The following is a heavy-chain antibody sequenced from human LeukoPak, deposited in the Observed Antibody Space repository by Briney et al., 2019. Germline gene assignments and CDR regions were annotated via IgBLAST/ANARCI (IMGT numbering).Heavy chain of an antibody. CDR2: ISAYNGNT. Sequence: ASVKVSCKASGYTFTSYGISWVRQAPGQGLEWMGRISAYNGNTNYAQKLQGRVTMTTDTSTSTAYMELRSLRSDDTAVYYCAREAGPLVVGIRYYYYYYMDVWGKGTTVTVSS. D-gene: IGHD2-21*01. CDR1: GYTFTSYG. V-gene: IGHV1-18*01. J-gene: IGHJ6*03. CDR3: AREAGPLVVGIRYYYYYYMDV.